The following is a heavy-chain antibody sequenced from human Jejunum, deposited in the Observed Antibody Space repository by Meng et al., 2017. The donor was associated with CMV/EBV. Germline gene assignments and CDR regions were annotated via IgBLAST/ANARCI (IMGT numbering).Heavy chain of an antibody. V-gene: IGHV1-18*01. CDR2: ISAFSGNT. J-gene: IGHJ4*02. D-gene: IGHD3-3*01. CDR1: GYTFTEFG. Sequence: SGYTFTEFGSTWVRQAPEQGLECMGWISAFSGNTDYAQKFRDRVTMTTDTSTSTAYMELRSLRSDDTAVYYCARDRAYWSASPLGLNWGQGTLVTVSS. CDR3: ARDRAYWSASPLGLN.